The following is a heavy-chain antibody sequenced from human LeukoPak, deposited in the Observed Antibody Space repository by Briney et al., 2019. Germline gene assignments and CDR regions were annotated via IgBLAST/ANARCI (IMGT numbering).Heavy chain of an antibody. D-gene: IGHD4-23*01. CDR3: ARMLRWSGIDY. CDR1: GGSFSGHY. V-gene: IGHV4-34*01. J-gene: IGHJ4*02. Sequence: SETLSLTCAVHGGSFSGHYWSWIRQPPGKGLEWIGEINHSGSTNYNPSLKSRVTISVDTSKNQFSLKLSSVTAADTAVYYCARMLRWSGIDYWGQGTLVTVSS. CDR2: INHSGST.